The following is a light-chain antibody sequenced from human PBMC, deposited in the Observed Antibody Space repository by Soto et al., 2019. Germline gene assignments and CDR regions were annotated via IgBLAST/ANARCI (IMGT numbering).Light chain of an antibody. V-gene: IGKV1-33*01. CDR2: DAS. Sequence: DIQMTQSPSSLSASVGDRVTITCQASQDISNYLNWYQQKPGKAPMLLISDASNLETGVPSRFGGDGSGTDFTCTISSLPTEDIATYFCQQCDDLPLTFGGGTKVEI. CDR3: QQCDDLPLT. J-gene: IGKJ4*01. CDR1: QDISNY.